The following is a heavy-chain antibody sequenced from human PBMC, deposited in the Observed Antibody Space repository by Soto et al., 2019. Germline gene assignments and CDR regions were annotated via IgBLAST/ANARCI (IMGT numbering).Heavy chain of an antibody. J-gene: IGHJ4*02. CDR3: ARGSCSSTSCYKEYYFDL. Sequence: QVQLVQSGAEVKKPGSSVKVSCKASGGTFSGYAISWVRQAPGQGLEWMGEIIPMFGTSHYAQKFQGRVTITADASTSTAYMELSSLRSEDTAVYYCARGSCSSTSCYKEYYFDLWGQGTLVTVSS. V-gene: IGHV1-69*01. CDR1: GGTFSGYA. CDR2: IIPMFGTS. D-gene: IGHD2-2*02.